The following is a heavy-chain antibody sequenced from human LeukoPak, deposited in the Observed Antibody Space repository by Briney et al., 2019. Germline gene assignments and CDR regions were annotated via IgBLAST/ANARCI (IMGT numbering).Heavy chain of an antibody. CDR2: IYSTGST. Sequence: SETLSLTCTVSGGSISRYYWSWIRQPAGKGLEWIGRIYSTGSTNYNSSLKNRVTMSVDTSKNQFSLKLSSVTAADTAVYYCARGLSGYNPWYFDLWGRGTLVTVSS. J-gene: IGHJ2*01. CDR3: ARGLSGYNPWYFDL. V-gene: IGHV4-4*07. CDR1: GGSISRYY. D-gene: IGHD5-24*01.